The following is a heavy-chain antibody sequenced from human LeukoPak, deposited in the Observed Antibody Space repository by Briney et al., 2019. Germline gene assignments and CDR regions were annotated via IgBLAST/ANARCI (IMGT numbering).Heavy chain of an antibody. CDR2: IYYSGST. D-gene: IGHD5-18*01. J-gene: IGHJ6*03. CDR3: ARRGYSYGPGYYYYYMDV. V-gene: IGHV4-59*01. Sequence: SETLSLTCTVSGGSISSYYWSWIRQPPGKGLEWIGYIYYSGSTNYNPSLKSRVTISVDTSKNQFSLKLSSVTAADTAVYHCARRGYSYGPGYYYYYMDVWGKGTTVTVSS. CDR1: GGSISSYY.